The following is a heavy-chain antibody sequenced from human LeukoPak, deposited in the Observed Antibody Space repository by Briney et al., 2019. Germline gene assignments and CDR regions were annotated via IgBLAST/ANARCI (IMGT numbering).Heavy chain of an antibody. CDR1: GVSISTDHW. CDR2: IYHSGST. J-gene: IGHJ5*02. CDR3: ARLRLSGGSFSVGWFDP. D-gene: IGHD1-26*01. Sequence: SGTLSLTCAVSGVSISTDHWWNWVRQPPGKGLEWIGQIYHSGSTNYNPSLKSRLTISVDKSKNQFSLRLNSVTAADTAVYFCARLRLSGGSFSVGWFDPWGQGIQVTVSS. V-gene: IGHV4-4*02.